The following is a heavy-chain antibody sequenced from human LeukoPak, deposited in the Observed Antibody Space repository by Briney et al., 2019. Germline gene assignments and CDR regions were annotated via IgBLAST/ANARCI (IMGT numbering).Heavy chain of an antibody. J-gene: IGHJ5*02. CDR1: GGSISSYY. CDR3: ARQIVVVPAALYWFDP. D-gene: IGHD2-15*01. CDR2: IYYSGST. Sequence: SETLSLTCTVSGGSISSYYWNWIRQPPGKGLEWIGYIYYSGSTNYNPSLKSRVTISVDTSKNQFSLELSSVTAADTAVYYCARQIVVVPAALYWFDPWGQGTLVTVSS. V-gene: IGHV4-59*08.